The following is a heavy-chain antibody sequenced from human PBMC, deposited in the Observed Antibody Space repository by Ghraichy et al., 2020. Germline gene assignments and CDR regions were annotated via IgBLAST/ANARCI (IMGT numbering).Heavy chain of an antibody. Sequence: GGSLRLSCAASGFTISRHYMTWVRQAPGKGLEWVANIKQDGSDKFYVDSVKGRFTISRDNAKNSLFLQMNSLRAEDTAVYYCAKDLRNYGSGFGFDYWGQGTLVTVSA. J-gene: IGHJ4*02. CDR3: AKDLRNYGSGFGFDY. D-gene: IGHD3-10*01. V-gene: IGHV3-7*03. CDR2: IKQDGSDK. CDR1: GFTISRHY.